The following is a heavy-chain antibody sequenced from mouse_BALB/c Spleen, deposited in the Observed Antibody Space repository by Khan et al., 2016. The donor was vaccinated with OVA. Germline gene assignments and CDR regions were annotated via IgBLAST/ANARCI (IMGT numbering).Heavy chain of an antibody. CDR1: GYTFTTYW. CDR2: INPTSGYT. Sequence: QIQLVQSGAELVKPGASVKMSCKASGYTFTTYWMHWVKQRPGQGLEWIGYINPTSGYTYYNEKFKDRATLSADKSSSTAYMQLSSLTSEDSAVDYCTRDRINYWGQGTTLTVSS. CDR3: TRDRINY. V-gene: IGHV1-7*01. J-gene: IGHJ2*01.